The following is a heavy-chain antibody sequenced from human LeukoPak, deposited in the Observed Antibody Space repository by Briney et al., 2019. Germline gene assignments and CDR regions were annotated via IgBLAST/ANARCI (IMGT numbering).Heavy chain of an antibody. Sequence: ASVKVSCKASGYTFTGYYMHWVRQAPGQGLEWMGRINPNSGGTNYAQKFQGRVTMTRDTSISTAYMELSRLRSDDTAVYYCAKEVDTAMVFPFDIWGRGTMVTVSS. V-gene: IGHV1-2*06. CDR2: INPNSGGT. J-gene: IGHJ3*02. CDR1: GYTFTGYY. D-gene: IGHD5-18*01. CDR3: AKEVDTAMVFPFDI.